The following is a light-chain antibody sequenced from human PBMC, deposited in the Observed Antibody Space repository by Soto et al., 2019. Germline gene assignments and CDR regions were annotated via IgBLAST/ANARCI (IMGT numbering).Light chain of an antibody. J-gene: IGKJ2*01. CDR2: KAS. Sequence: DIPMTQSPPTLSASVGDRVTIPCRASQSISSWLAWYQQKPGKAPKLLMYKASTLESGVPSRFSGSGSGTEFTLTIRSLQPDDFATYYCQKYNSFPYTFGQGTRLEMK. V-gene: IGKV1-5*03. CDR1: QSISSW. CDR3: QKYNSFPYT.